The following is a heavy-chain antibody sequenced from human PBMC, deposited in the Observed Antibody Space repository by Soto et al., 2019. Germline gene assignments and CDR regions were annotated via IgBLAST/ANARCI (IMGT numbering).Heavy chain of an antibody. CDR2: INTYNGNT. CDR1: GYTFTRYG. D-gene: IGHD3-16*01. Sequence: QVQLVQSGAEVKNPGASVKVSCKASGYTFTRYGIGWARQAPGQGLEWMGWINTYNGNTNYAQNVQGRVTLTTDTYTSTAYMELRSMRSNDEATSYCAMVDVYVTPSPQDVWGQGTTVTVSS. CDR3: AMVDVYVTPSPQDV. J-gene: IGHJ6*02. V-gene: IGHV1-18*01.